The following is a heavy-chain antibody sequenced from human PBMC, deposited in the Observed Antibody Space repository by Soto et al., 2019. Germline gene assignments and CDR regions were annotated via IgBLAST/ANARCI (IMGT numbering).Heavy chain of an antibody. CDR3: ARAVGGPTSNLDY. CDR1: GYTFTSYA. D-gene: IGHD3-16*01. CDR2: INAGNGNT. J-gene: IGHJ4*02. V-gene: IGHV1-3*05. Sequence: QVQLVQSGAEEKKPGASVKVSCKASGYTFTSYAMHWVRQAPGQRLEWMGWINAGNGNTKYSQKFQGRVTITRDTSASTAYMELCSLRSEDTAVYYCARAVGGPTSNLDYWGQGTLVTVSS.